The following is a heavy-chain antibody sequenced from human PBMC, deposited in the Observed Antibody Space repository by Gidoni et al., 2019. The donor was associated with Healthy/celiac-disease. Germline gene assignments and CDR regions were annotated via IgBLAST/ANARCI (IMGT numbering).Heavy chain of an antibody. J-gene: IGHJ4*02. CDR3: ARDRITMIVVAPPFDY. CDR1: GYTFTSDG. V-gene: IGHV1-18*04. Sequence: QVQLVQSGDEVKKPGASVKVYCKAYGYTFTSDGISWVRQAPGQGLEWMGWISAYNGNTNYAQKLQGIVTMTTDSSTSTAYMELRSLRSDDTAVYYCARDRITMIVVAPPFDYWGQGTLVTVSS. CDR2: ISAYNGNT. D-gene: IGHD3-22*01.